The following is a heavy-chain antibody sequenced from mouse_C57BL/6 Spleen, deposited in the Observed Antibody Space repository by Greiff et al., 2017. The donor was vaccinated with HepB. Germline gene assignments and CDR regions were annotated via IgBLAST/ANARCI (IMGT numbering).Heavy chain of an antibody. D-gene: IGHD1-1*01. Sequence: QVQLQQPGAELVKPGASVKLSCKASGYTFTSYWMHWVKQRPGQGLEWIGMIHPNSGSTNYNEKFKIKATLTVDNSSSTASMQLSSLTSEDSAVYYCARSTTVVTLYAMDYWGQGTSVTVSS. CDR1: GYTFTSYW. J-gene: IGHJ4*01. V-gene: IGHV1-64*01. CDR3: ARSTTVVTLYAMDY. CDR2: IHPNSGST.